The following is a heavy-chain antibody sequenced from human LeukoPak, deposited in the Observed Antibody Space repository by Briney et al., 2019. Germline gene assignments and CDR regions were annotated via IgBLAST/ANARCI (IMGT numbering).Heavy chain of an antibody. CDR1: GASISGSGYY. V-gene: IGHV4-39*01. CDR3: ARGRRIVVVLGATRTHRDYYMDV. D-gene: IGHD2-15*01. J-gene: IGHJ6*03. Sequence: SETLSLTCAVSGASISGSGYYLGWIRQPPGKGLEWIGNIYYTGSTYYNASLQSRVTISIDMSKNQFSLRLSSVTAADTAMYYCARGRRIVVVLGATRTHRDYYMDVWGKGTTVTVSS. CDR2: IYYTGST.